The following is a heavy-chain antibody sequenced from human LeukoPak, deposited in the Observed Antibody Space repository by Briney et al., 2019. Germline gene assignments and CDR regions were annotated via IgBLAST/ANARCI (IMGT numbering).Heavy chain of an antibody. CDR3: AKALYNYYDSSGPFDY. J-gene: IGHJ4*02. Sequence: GGSLRLSGAASGFTFSSYGMHWVRQTPGKGLEWVAVISNDGSNKYYTDSVKGRFTISRDNSKNTLYLQMNSLRAEDTAVYYCAKALYNYYDSSGPFDYWGQGTLVTVSS. V-gene: IGHV3-30*18. CDR2: ISNDGSNK. CDR1: GFTFSSYG. D-gene: IGHD3-22*01.